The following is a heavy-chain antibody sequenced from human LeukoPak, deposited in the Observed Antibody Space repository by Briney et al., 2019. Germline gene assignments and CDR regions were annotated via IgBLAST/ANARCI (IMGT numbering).Heavy chain of an antibody. D-gene: IGHD3-3*01. CDR3: AKDPGITIFGVTGYMDV. J-gene: IGHJ6*03. CDR2: ISSSSSYI. V-gene: IGHV3-21*04. Sequence: PGGSLRLSCAASGFTFSSYSMNWVRQAPGKGLEWGSSISSSSSYIYYADSVKGRFTISRDNAKNSLYLQMTSLRAEDTAVYYCAKDPGITIFGVTGYMDVWSKGTTVTVSS. CDR1: GFTFSSYS.